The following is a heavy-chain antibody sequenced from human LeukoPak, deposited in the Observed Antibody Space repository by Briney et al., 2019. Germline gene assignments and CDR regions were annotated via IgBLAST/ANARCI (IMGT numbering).Heavy chain of an antibody. CDR2: IAYDGNNK. J-gene: IGHJ4*02. CDR1: GFTFSKYD. CDR3: AREMATIGDY. V-gene: IGHV3-30-3*01. Sequence: GGSLRLSCVASGFTFSKYDVHWVRQAPGKGLEWVAVIAYDGNNKIYADSVKGRFTISRDNSKNTLYLQMNSLRAEDTAVYYCAREMATIGDYWGQGTLVTVSS. D-gene: IGHD5-24*01.